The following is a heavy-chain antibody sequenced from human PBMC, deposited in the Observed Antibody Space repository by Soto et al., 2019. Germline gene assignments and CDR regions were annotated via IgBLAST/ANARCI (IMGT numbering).Heavy chain of an antibody. CDR1: GFTFSSYA. J-gene: IGHJ5*02. CDR2: ISGSGGST. V-gene: IGHV3-23*01. CDR3: AKEDGDCSGGSCYNWFDP. Sequence: GGSLRLSCAASGFTFSSYAMSWVRQAPGKGLEWVSAISGSGGSTYYADSVKGRFTISRDNSKNTLYLQMNSLRAEDTAVYYCAKEDGDCSGGSCYNWFDPWGQGTLVTVSS. D-gene: IGHD2-15*01.